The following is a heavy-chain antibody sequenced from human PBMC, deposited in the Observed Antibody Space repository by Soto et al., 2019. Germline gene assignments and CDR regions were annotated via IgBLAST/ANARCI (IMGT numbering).Heavy chain of an antibody. CDR2: ISSSSSYI. Sequence: GGSLRLSCAASGFTFSSYSMNWVRQAPGKGLEWVSSISSSSSYIYYADSVKGRFTISRDNAKNSLYLQMNSLRAEDTAVYYCAREGVNWGNFDYWGQGTLVTVSS. CDR1: GFTFSSYS. D-gene: IGHD7-27*01. CDR3: AREGVNWGNFDY. J-gene: IGHJ4*02. V-gene: IGHV3-21*01.